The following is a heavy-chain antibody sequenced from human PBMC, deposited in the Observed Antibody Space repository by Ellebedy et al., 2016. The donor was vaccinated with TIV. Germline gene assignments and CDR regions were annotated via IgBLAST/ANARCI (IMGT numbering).Heavy chain of an antibody. V-gene: IGHV3-9*01. CDR3: ARGPVQYYYGSGIYYFDY. CDR1: GFTFDDYA. J-gene: IGHJ4*02. D-gene: IGHD3-10*01. CDR2: ISWNSGSI. Sequence: GGSLRLSXAASGFTFDDYAMHWVRQVPGKGLEWVSGISWNSGSIGYADSVKGRFTISRDNAKNSLYLQMNSLRAEDTAVYYCARGPVQYYYGSGIYYFDYWGQGTLVTVSS.